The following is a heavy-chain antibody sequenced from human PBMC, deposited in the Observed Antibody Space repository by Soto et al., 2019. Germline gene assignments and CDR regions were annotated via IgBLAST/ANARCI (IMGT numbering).Heavy chain of an antibody. CDR3: AKDRPDIVVVVAATNWFDP. J-gene: IGHJ5*02. V-gene: IGHV3-23*01. Sequence: GGSLRLSCAASGFTFSSYAMSWVRQAPGKGLEWVSAISGSGGSTYYADSVKGRFTISRDNSKNTLYLQMNSLRAEDTAVYYCAKDRPDIVVVVAATNWFDPWGQGTLVTVSS. D-gene: IGHD2-15*01. CDR2: ISGSGGST. CDR1: GFTFSSYA.